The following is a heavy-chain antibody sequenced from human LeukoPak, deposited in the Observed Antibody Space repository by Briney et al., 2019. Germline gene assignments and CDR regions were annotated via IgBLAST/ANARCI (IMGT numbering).Heavy chain of an antibody. CDR2: INAGNGNI. CDR1: GHTSTTYA. CDR3: ARGYCSSTSCYVDV. J-gene: IGHJ6*02. V-gene: IGHV1-3*01. D-gene: IGHD2-2*01. Sequence: ASVKVSCKASGHTSTTYAIHWVRQAPGQGLEWMGWINAGNGNIKCSQKFQGRVTITGDTSASTAYMELSSLRSEDTAVYYCARGYCSSTSCYVDVWGQGTTVT.